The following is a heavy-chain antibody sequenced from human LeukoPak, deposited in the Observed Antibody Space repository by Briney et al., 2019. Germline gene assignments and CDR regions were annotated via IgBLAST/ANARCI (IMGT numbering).Heavy chain of an antibody. D-gene: IGHD4-17*01. Sequence: SETLSLTCTVSGGSFNTYYWSWIRQPPGKGLEWLGYIYYSGSTNYNPSLKSRVTISVDTSKNQFSLKLSSVTAADTAVYYCARTQFYGDFTFDYWGQGTLVTVSS. CDR1: GGSFNTYY. V-gene: IGHV4-59*01. CDR3: ARTQFYGDFTFDY. J-gene: IGHJ4*02. CDR2: IYYSGST.